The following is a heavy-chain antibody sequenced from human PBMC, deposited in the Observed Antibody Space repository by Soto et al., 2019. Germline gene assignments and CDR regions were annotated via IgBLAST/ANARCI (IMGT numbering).Heavy chain of an antibody. Sequence: QLQLQESGPGLVMPSETLSLTCTVSGDSISGSPYFWGWIRQPPGKRLEWIGSVFYDGYTLYTPSLRRRVTISVDPSKNQFPLKLTSVAVADTAIYFCARLQVAVPHYWCQGILVTFSS. CDR3: ARLQVAVPHY. D-gene: IGHD6-19*01. J-gene: IGHJ4*02. CDR1: GDSISGSPYF. V-gene: IGHV4-39*01. CDR2: VFYDGYT.